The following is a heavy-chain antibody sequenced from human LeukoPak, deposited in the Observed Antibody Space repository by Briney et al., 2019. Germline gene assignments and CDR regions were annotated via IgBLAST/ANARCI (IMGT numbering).Heavy chain of an antibody. V-gene: IGHV4-61*02. D-gene: IGHD4-23*01. CDR2: IYTSGST. CDR1: GGSISSGSYY. CDR3: ARAWLGYGGNAYWYFDL. Sequence: SETLSLTCTVSGGSISSGSYYWSWIRQPAGKGLEWIERIYTSGSTNYNPSLKSRVTISVGTSKNQFSLKLSSVTAADTAVYYCARAWLGYGGNAYWYFDLWGRGNLVTVSS. J-gene: IGHJ2*01.